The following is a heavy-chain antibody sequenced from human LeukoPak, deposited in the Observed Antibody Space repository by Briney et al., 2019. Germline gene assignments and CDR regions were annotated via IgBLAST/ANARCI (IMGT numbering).Heavy chain of an antibody. CDR2: VYGSGYT. CDR3: ARETSLAGFASGLGFNY. CDR1: GASISGWY. Sequence: KPSETLSLTCTVSGASISGWYWSWIRQPPGKGLEWIGYVYGSGYTNYNPSLKSRVTMSIDTSKNHFSLKLTSVTVADTATYYCARETSLAGFASGLGFNYWGQGILVTVSS. V-gene: IGHV4-59*01. D-gene: IGHD6-19*01. J-gene: IGHJ4*02.